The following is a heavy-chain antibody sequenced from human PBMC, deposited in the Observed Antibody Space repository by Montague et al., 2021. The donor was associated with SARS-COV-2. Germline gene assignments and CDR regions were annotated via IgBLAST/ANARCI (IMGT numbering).Heavy chain of an antibody. CDR2: NSYSGSN. CDR1: GASFSGCY. D-gene: IGHD3-22*01. CDR3: ARMGYDSVGYYEIYQD. Sequence: SETQSLTCTVYGASFSGCYSYWIWNRPPPGKGLEGNGYNSYSGSNNYSPSLKSRVTISVDTSKNQLSLKVISATAADMAGYYCARMGYDSVGYYEIYQDWGQGTLVTVSS. V-gene: IGHV4-59*12. J-gene: IGHJ1*01.